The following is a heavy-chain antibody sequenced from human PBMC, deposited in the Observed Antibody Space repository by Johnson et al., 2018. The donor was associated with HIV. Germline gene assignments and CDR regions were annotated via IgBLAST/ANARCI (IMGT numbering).Heavy chain of an antibody. CDR1: AFTVSSNY. J-gene: IGHJ3*02. Sequence: VQLVESGGGLTQPGGPPRLSCAASAFTVSSNYMSWFRQAPGKGLEWVSVLYSGGSTYYADSVEGRFTLSRDNSKNTLYLQMNSLRAEDTAVYYCARGGSSGYMDDAFDIWGQGTMVTVSS. D-gene: IGHD1-26*01. V-gene: IGHV3-53*01. CDR2: LYSGGST. CDR3: ARGGSSGYMDDAFDI.